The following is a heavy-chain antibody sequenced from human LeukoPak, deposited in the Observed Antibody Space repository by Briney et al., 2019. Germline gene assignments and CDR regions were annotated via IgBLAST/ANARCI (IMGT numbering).Heavy chain of an antibody. Sequence: PGGSLRLSCAASGFTFSSYGMNWVRQAPGKGLEWVSYISSSGSTIYYADSVKGRFTISRDNAKNSLYLQMNSLRAEDTAVYYCARDRSSGYSYGHGFDYWGQGTLVTVSS. J-gene: IGHJ4*02. CDR2: ISSSGSTI. D-gene: IGHD5-18*01. CDR1: GFTFSSYG. CDR3: ARDRSSGYSYGHGFDY. V-gene: IGHV3-48*04.